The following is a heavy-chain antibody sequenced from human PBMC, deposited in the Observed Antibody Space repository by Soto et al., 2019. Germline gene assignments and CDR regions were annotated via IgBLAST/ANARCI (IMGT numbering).Heavy chain of an antibody. CDR3: ASSYGSGYRAFDS. CDR2: INPILSMS. J-gene: IGHJ4*02. V-gene: IGHV1-69*02. CDR1: GDTFNFYS. Sequence: QVQLVQSGAEVKQPGSSVRVSCKASGDTFNFYSINWVRQAPGLGLEWMGRINPILSMSNYAQRFQGRVTMTADKSTSTAYMELSSLRSEDTAMYYCASSYGSGYRAFDSWGQGALVTVSS. D-gene: IGHD3-10*01.